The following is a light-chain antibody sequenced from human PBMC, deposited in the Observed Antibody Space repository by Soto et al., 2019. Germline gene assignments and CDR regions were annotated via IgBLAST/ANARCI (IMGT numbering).Light chain of an antibody. CDR1: SSDVGGYNY. V-gene: IGLV2-14*01. J-gene: IGLJ2*01. CDR3: SSYTSSSTLEGV. CDR2: DVS. Sequence: QSALTQPASVSGSPGQSITISCTGTSSDVGGYNYVSWYQQHPGKAPKLMIYDVSNRPSGVSNRFSSSKSGNTASLTISGLQAEDEADYYCSSYTSSSTLEGVFGGGTKLTVL.